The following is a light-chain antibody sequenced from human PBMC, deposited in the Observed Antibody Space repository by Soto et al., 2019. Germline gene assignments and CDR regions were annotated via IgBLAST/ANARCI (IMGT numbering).Light chain of an antibody. CDR1: SSDVGGYDF. J-gene: IGLJ2*01. V-gene: IGLV2-8*01. CDR2: EVN. CDR3: TSYAGNNYVV. Sequence: QSALTQPPSASGSPGQSVTISCTGTSSDVGGYDFVTWYQQYPGKAPKLIIYEVNKRPSGVPDRFSGSKSGNTASQTVSGLQADDEADYFCTSYAGNNYVVFGGGTKLTVL.